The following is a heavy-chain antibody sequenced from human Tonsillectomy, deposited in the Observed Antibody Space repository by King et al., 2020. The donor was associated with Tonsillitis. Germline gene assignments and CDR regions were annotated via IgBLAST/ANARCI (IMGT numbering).Heavy chain of an antibody. CDR1: GGSISSYY. CDR3: ARDGDVRVVGYFYMDV. V-gene: IGHV4-59*01. Sequence: LQLQESGPGLVKPSETLSLTCTVSGGSISSYYWSWIRQPPGKGLEWIGYIYYSGSTNYNPSLKSRVTISVDTSKNQFSLKLTSVTAADTAVYYCARDGDVRVVGYFYMDVWGKGTTVTVSS. J-gene: IGHJ6*03. D-gene: IGHD2-15*01. CDR2: IYYSGST.